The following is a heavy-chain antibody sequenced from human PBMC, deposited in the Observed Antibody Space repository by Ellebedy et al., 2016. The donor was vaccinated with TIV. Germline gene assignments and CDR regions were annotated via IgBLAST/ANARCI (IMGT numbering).Heavy chain of an antibody. J-gene: IGHJ5*02. CDR1: GYTFTSYG. CDR2: ISTHHGSA. CDR3: ARDHYDILTGTNTWFDP. V-gene: IGHV1-18*04. Sequence: AASVKVSCKASGYTFTSYGISWVRQAPGQGIEWMGWISTHHGSAIYAQKVKARVPMTTDTSTSTAYMELRSLRSDDTAVYYCARDHYDILTGTNTWFDPWGQGTLVTVSS. D-gene: IGHD3-9*01.